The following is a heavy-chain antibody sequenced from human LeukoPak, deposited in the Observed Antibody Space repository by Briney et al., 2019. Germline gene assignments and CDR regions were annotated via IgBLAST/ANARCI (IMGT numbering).Heavy chain of an antibody. CDR2: IYNTGNT. D-gene: IGHD3-16*01. CDR1: GGSISSSDYF. Sequence: PSQTLSLTCTVSGGSISSSDYFWSWIRQHPERGLEWIGYIYNTGNTYCNPSLKSRVTLSVDTSKNQFSLKLTSVTAADTAVYYCARRGGGRWFDPWGQGTLVTVSS. J-gene: IGHJ5*02. V-gene: IGHV4-31*03. CDR3: ARRGGGRWFDP.